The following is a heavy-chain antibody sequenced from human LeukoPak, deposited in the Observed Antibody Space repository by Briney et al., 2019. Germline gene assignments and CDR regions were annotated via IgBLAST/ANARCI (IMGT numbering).Heavy chain of an antibody. Sequence: GRSLRLSCAASGFTFSSDAMSWGCQAPRKGLGWGSAISGSGGSTYYADSAKGRFTISRDNSKNKLYLQMNSLRSEGTAVYYCAKLGGSTSCCDAFDIWGQGTMVTVSS. CDR3: AKLGGSTSCCDAFDI. CDR2: ISGSGGST. CDR1: GFTFSSDA. V-gene: IGHV3-23*01. D-gene: IGHD2-2*01. J-gene: IGHJ3*02.